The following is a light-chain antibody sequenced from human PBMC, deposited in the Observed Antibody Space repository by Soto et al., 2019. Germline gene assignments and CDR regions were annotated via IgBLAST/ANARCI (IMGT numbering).Light chain of an antibody. V-gene: IGKV1-12*01. Sequence: DIPMTQSPSSVSASVGDRVTITCRASQGTSNWLAWYQQKPGKAPKLLIYSASSLLSGVPSRFSASGFGTHFTLTINSLQPEDFATYFCQQGYSFPLLTFGGGTKVEI. J-gene: IGKJ4*01. CDR3: QQGYSFPLLT. CDR2: SAS. CDR1: QGTSNW.